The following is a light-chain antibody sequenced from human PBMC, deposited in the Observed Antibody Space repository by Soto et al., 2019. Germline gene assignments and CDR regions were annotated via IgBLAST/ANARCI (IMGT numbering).Light chain of an antibody. CDR2: SAS. Sequence: DIQLTQSPSFLSASVGDRVTITCRASQGISDRLAWYQQRPGKASNLLIHSASSLQSGVPLRFSGSGSGTEFTLTISSLQPADFATYYCQQRDGYPITFGQGTRLEMK. CDR3: QQRDGYPIT. J-gene: IGKJ5*01. CDR1: QGISDR. V-gene: IGKV1-9*01.